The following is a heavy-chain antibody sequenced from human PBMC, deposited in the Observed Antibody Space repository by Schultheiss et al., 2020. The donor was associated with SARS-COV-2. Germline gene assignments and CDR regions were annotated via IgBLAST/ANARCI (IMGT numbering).Heavy chain of an antibody. CDR3: ARGSNYDFWSGYPPIFDY. J-gene: IGHJ4*02. CDR1: GGTFSSYA. D-gene: IGHD3-3*01. Sequence: ASVKVSCKASGGTFSSYAISWVRQAPGQGLEWMGWINPNSGGTNYAQKLQGRVTMTTDTSTSTAYMELRSLRSDDTAVYYCARGSNYDFWSGYPPIFDYWGQGTLVTVSS. CDR2: INPNSGGT. V-gene: IGHV1-18*01.